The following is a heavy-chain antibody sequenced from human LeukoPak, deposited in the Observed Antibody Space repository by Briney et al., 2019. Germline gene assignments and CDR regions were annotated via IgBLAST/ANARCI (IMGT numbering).Heavy chain of an antibody. CDR2: ISHGGSNI. CDR3: AKDPYRVVVATGNYLDP. CDR1: GLRFRSYA. J-gene: IGHJ5*02. D-gene: IGHD2-15*01. V-gene: IGHV3-30*18. Sequence: GGSLRLSCVASGLRFRSYAMNWVRQAPGKGLEWVAVISHGGSNIHYGDSVKGRFTISRDNSKNTLYLQMNSLRAEDTAVYYCAKDPYRVVVATGNYLDPWGQGTLVTVSS.